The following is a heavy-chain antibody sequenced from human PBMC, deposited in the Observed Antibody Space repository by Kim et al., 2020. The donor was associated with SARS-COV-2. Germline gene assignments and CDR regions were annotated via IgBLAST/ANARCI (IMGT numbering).Heavy chain of an antibody. J-gene: IGHJ1*01. V-gene: IGHV5-51*01. CDR2: IYPGDSET. CDR1: GYVFTTHW. CDR3: ARSSASWDLHH. Sequence: GESLKISCQISGYVFTTHWIAWVRQMPGKGLEWMGVIYPGDSETRYNPSFQGHVTISADKSFNTAYLQWSSLKASDTAMYYCARSSASWDLHHWGQGTLVTVSP. D-gene: IGHD3-22*01.